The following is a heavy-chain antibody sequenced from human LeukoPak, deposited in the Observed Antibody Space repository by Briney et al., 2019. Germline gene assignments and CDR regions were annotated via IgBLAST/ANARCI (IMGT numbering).Heavy chain of an antibody. D-gene: IGHD3-3*01. CDR3: ATSYDFWSGYPFYCYYGMDV. CDR2: ISAYNGNT. Sequence: GASVKVSCKASGYTFTSYGISWVRQAPGQGLEWMGWISAYNGNTNYAQKLQGRVTMTTDTSTSTAYMELRSLRSDDTAVYYCATSYDFWSGYPFYCYYGMDVWGQGTTVTVSS. CDR1: GYTFTSYG. J-gene: IGHJ6*02. V-gene: IGHV1-18*01.